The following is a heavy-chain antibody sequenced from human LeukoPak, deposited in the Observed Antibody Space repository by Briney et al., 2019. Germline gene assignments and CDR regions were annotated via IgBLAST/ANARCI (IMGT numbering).Heavy chain of an antibody. Sequence: GGSLRLSCAASGNYAMSWVRQAPGKGLEWVSAISRSGGSTYYADSVKGRFTISRDNSKDTLYLQMNSLGAEDTAVYFCARGGGDYCFDYWGQGALVTVSS. CDR2: ISRSGGST. J-gene: IGHJ4*02. D-gene: IGHD2-21*02. CDR3: ARGGGDYCFDY. V-gene: IGHV3-23*01. CDR1: GNYA.